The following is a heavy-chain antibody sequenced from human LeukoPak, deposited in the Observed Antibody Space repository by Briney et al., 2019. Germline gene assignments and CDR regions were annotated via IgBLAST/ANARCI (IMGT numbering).Heavy chain of an antibody. D-gene: IGHD3-22*01. J-gene: IGHJ4*02. Sequence: SETLSLTCTVSGGSISSSSYYWGWIRQPPGKGLEWIGSIYYSGSTYYNPSLKSRVTISVDTSKNQFSLKLSSVTAADTAVYYCAGVGITMIVVAAASEADYWGQGTLVTVSS. CDR3: AGVGITMIVVAAASEADY. V-gene: IGHV4-39*01. CDR1: GGSISSSSYY. CDR2: IYYSGST.